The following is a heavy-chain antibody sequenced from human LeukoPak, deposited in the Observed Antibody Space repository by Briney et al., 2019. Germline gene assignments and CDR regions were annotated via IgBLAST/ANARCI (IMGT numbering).Heavy chain of an antibody. D-gene: IGHD3-22*01. V-gene: IGHV4-59*01. Sequence: SETLSLTCTVSGGSINNYYWSWIRQSPEKRLEWIGYIYSTGSANYNPSLRSRVTMSVETSKNQFSLRLVSVTAAATAVYFCARDSSGYYFLPFDFWGQGILVTVSS. CDR2: IYSTGSA. CDR1: GGSINNYY. CDR3: ARDSSGYYFLPFDF. J-gene: IGHJ4*02.